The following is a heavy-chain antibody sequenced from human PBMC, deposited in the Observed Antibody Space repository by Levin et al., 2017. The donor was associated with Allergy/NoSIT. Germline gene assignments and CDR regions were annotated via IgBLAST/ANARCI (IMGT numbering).Heavy chain of an antibody. D-gene: IGHD3-22*01. CDR2: ISYDGSNK. J-gene: IGHJ6*02. CDR3: ARVNYYDSSGPYGMDV. V-gene: IGHV3-30*04. CDR1: GFTFSSYA. Sequence: GGSLRLSCAASGFTFSSYAMHWVRQAPGKGLEWVAVISYDGSNKYYADSVKGRFTISRDNSKNTLYLQMNSLRAEDTAVYYCARVNYYDSSGPYGMDVWGQGTTVTVSS.